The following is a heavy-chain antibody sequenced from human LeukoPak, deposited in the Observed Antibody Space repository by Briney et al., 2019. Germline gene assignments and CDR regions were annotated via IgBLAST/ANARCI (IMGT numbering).Heavy chain of an antibody. J-gene: IGHJ4*02. V-gene: IGHV1-2*06. Sequence: ASVKVSCKASGYTFTRYYMHWVRQAPGQGLEWMGRSNPNSGGTKYGQKFQGRVTMTSETSISAAYMELRRLRSDDTAVYYCARPRARSTVESDYWGQGTLVTVSS. CDR3: ARPRARSTVESDY. CDR1: GYTFTRYY. CDR2: SNPNSGGT. D-gene: IGHD4-23*01.